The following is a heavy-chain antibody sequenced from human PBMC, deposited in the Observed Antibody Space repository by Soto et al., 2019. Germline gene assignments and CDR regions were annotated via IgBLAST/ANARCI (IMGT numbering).Heavy chain of an antibody. CDR2: INDSGST. CDR3: ARGRSYYGSGTYAPNSHWFDA. Sequence: PSETLSLTCAVYGESFSGHFWSWIRQSPGKGLEWIGEINDSGSTNKNPSLKSRVSISVDTSKNHFSLNLRSLTAADTAVYYCARGRSYYGSGTYAPNSHWFDAWGQGTLVTVS. J-gene: IGHJ5*02. V-gene: IGHV4-34*01. CDR1: GESFSGHF. D-gene: IGHD3-10*01.